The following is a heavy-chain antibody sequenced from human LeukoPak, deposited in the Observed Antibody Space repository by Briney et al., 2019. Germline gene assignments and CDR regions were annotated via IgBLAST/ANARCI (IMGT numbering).Heavy chain of an antibody. CDR3: ARGEYDFWSGYYPRTGAFDI. Sequence: ASVKVSCKASGYTFTSYYTHWVRQAPGQGLEWMGIINPSGGSTSYAQKFQGRVTMTRDMSTSTVYMELSSLRSEDTAVYYCARGEYDFWSGYYPRTGAFDIWGQGTMVTVSS. V-gene: IGHV1-46*01. CDR1: GYTFTSYY. J-gene: IGHJ3*02. CDR2: INPSGGST. D-gene: IGHD3-3*01.